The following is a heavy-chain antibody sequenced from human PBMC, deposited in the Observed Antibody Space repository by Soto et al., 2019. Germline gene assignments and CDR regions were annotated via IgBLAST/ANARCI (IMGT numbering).Heavy chain of an antibody. V-gene: IGHV4-59*08. CDR1: GDSIPSYY. J-gene: IGHJ6*02. CDR2: IYYTGST. D-gene: IGHD3-10*01. Sequence: SETLSLTCTVSGDSIPSYYWSWIRQPPGKGLEWLGYIYYTGSTTYNPSLKSRVTISLDTSKNQFSLKLNSVTAADTAVYYCARHAFGSGFYYGMGVWGQGTTVT. CDR3: ARHAFGSGFYYGMGV.